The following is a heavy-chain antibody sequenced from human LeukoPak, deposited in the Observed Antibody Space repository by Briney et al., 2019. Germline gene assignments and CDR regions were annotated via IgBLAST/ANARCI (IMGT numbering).Heavy chain of an antibody. D-gene: IGHD6-19*01. V-gene: IGHV3-21*01. CDR1: GFIFSPYG. Sequence: GGSLRLSCAASGFIFSPYGMTWVRQAPGKGLEWVSTISSNAYPSSTDSVKGRFTVSRDNAKNSLYLQMNSLRVEDTALYYCARDGSGWSRGYWGQGTLVTVSS. CDR3: ARDGSGWSRGY. CDR2: ISSNAYP. J-gene: IGHJ4*02.